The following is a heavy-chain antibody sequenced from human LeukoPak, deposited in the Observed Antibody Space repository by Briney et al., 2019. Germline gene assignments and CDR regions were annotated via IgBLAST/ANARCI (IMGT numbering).Heavy chain of an antibody. J-gene: IGHJ3*02. CDR2: ISYIGST. Sequence: SETLSLTCTVSGASFSSHYWTWIRQPPGKGLEWIGYISYIGSTNYNPSLKSRVTISIDTSKNQFSLKLSSVTAADTAVYYCARDLVTVTKGFDIWGQGTMVSVS. V-gene: IGHV4-59*11. CDR3: ARDLVTVTKGFDI. CDR1: GASFSSHY. D-gene: IGHD4-17*01.